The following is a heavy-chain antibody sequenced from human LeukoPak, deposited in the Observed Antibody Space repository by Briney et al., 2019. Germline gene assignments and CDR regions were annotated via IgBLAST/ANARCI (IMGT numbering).Heavy chain of an antibody. CDR1: GGSFSSYY. V-gene: IGHV4-59*01. D-gene: IGHD3-22*01. J-gene: IGHJ4*02. CDR3: ARVDYDSSGYFDY. CDR2: IYYSGST. Sequence: PSETLSHICTVSGGSFSSYYWSWIRQPPGKGLVWIGYIYYSGSTNDNPSLKSRVTMSIDTSKNQFSLKVTSVTAADTAVYYCARVDYDSSGYFDYWGQGTPVTVSS.